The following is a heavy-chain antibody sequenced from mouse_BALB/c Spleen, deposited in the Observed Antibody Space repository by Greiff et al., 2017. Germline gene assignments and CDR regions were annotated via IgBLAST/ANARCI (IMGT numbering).Heavy chain of an antibody. CDR2: ISSGSSTI. J-gene: IGHJ2*01. CDR1: GFTFSSFG. V-gene: IGHV5-17*02. Sequence: EVMLVESGGGLVQPGGSRKLSCAASGFTFSSFGMHWVRQAPEKGLEWVAYISSGSSTIYYADTVKGRFTISRDNPKNTLFLQMTSLRSEDTAMYYCARYRYYFDYWGQGTTLTVSS. CDR3: ARYRYYFDY. D-gene: IGHD2-14*01.